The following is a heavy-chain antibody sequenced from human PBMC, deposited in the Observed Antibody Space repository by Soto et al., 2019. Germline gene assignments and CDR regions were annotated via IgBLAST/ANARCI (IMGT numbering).Heavy chain of an antibody. CDR2: IIPIFGTA. V-gene: IGHV1-69*06. CDR3: ACTKYDSMAYDYWYCGL. Sequence: QVELVQSGAEVKKPGSSLKVSCQASEDTFRNYAISWVRQAPGQGLEWMGGIIPIFGTANYAQKFQGRVTITADTSANTVYLELRSLSSADTAVYYCACTKYDSMAYDYWYCGLWGRGTLFTVSS. D-gene: IGHD3-22*01. J-gene: IGHJ2*01. CDR1: EDTFRNYA.